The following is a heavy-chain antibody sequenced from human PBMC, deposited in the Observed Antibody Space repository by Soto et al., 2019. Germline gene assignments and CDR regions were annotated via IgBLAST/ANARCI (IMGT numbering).Heavy chain of an antibody. V-gene: IGHV6-1*01. D-gene: IGHD3-3*01. CDR2: TYYRTKWYN. CDR1: GDSVSSNSAA. Sequence: SQTLSLTCAISGDSVSSNSAAWNWIRQSPSRGLEWLGRTYYRTKWYNDYAESVKSRITIEPDTSKNQFYLQLNSVPHEDTAVYYCARNFGMDVCGHGTTVTVS. J-gene: IGHJ6*02. CDR3: ARNFGMDV.